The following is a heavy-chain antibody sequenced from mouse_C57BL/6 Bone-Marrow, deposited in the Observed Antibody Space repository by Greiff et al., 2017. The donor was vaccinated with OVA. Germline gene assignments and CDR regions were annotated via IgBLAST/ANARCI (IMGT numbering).Heavy chain of an antibody. V-gene: IGHV1-64*01. Sequence: VQLQQPGAELVKPGDSVKLSCKASGYTFTSYWMHWVKQRPGQGLEWIGMIHPNSGSTNYNEKFKSKATLTVDKSSSTAYMQLSSLTSEDSAVYYCGGNYVDYAMDYWGQGTSVTVSS. CDR3: GGNYVDYAMDY. CDR1: GYTFTSYW. D-gene: IGHD2-1*01. J-gene: IGHJ4*01. CDR2: IHPNSGST.